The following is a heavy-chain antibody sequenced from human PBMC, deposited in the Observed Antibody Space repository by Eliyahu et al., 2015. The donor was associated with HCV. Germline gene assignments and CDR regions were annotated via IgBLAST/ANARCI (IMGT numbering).Heavy chain of an antibody. CDR3: VKKTASGEYFDY. CDR1: GFSFDXYP. CDR2: ISWNSAGI. V-gene: IGHV3-9*01. Sequence: EVQLVESGGGLVQPGRSLRLSCVASGFSFDXYPMHWVRQGXGKGLGWVSGISWNSAGIGYADSVRGRFTISRDNAKNSLYLQMNGLRAEDTALYYCVKKTASGEYFDYWGQGTLVTVSS. D-gene: IGHD2-21*02. J-gene: IGHJ4*02.